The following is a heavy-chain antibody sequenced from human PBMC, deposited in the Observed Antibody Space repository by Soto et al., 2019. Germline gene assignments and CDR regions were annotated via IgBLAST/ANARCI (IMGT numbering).Heavy chain of an antibody. CDR3: ARPWNSDYTADGYDI. CDR1: GFPFINYW. Sequence: PGGSLSLSCAASGFPFINYWMTWVRQAPGKGLEWVAIIKLDGSEKYYVDSVKGRFTISRDNAKNSLSLQMNSLGAEDTALYYCARPWNSDYTADGYDIWGQGTMVTVSS. J-gene: IGHJ3*02. V-gene: IGHV3-7*01. D-gene: IGHD3-3*01. CDR2: IKLDGSEK.